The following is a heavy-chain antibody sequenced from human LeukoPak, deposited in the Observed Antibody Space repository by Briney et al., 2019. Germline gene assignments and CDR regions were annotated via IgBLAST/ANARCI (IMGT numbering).Heavy chain of an antibody. J-gene: IGHJ5*02. Sequence: SETLSLTCTVSGGSISSGGYYWSWIRQPPGKGLEWIGYIYHSGSTYYNPSLKSRVTISVDTSKNQFSLKLSSVTAADTAVYYCARVDCSGGSCPMPYNWFDPWGQGTLVTVSS. CDR2: IYHSGST. D-gene: IGHD2-15*01. V-gene: IGHV4-30-2*01. CDR3: ARVDCSGGSCPMPYNWFDP. CDR1: GGSISSGGYY.